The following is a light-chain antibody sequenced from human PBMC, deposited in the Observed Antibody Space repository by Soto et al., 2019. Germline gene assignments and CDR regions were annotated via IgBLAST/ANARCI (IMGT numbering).Light chain of an antibody. CDR3: QHYLNSPWA. J-gene: IGKJ1*01. Sequence: EIVLTQSPGTLSLSPGERATLSCRAGQSVTGNYLAWYRQRPGQAPTILILGASSRATGIPDRFSGSGSGTDFTLTISRLEPEDFAVYYCQHYLNSPWAFGQGTKVEIK. CDR1: QSVTGNY. CDR2: GAS. V-gene: IGKV3-20*01.